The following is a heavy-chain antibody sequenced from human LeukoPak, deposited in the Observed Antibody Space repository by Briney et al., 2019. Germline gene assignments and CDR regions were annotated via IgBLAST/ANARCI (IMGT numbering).Heavy chain of an antibody. J-gene: IGHJ5*02. V-gene: IGHV4-39*07. Sequence: PSETLSLTCTVSGGSISSSTYYWAWIRQPPGKGLEWIGSIYYSGSTYYNPSLKSRVTISVDTSKNQFSLKLSSVTAADTAMYYCARVRVAARPFNWFDPWGQGTLVTVSS. D-gene: IGHD6-6*01. CDR3: ARVRVAARPFNWFDP. CDR1: GGSISSSTYY. CDR2: IYYSGST.